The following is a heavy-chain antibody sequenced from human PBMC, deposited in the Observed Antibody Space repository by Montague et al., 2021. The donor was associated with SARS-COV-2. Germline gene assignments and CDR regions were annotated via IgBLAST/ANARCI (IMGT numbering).Heavy chain of an antibody. Sequence: SETLSLTCTVSGGSVSSATYYWSWIRQPPGKGLEWIGYINYSGSTSYNPSLKSRVTISVDMSKNQFSLKLNSVTAADTAVYDCASSGGYYYYYQGVDVWGQGTTVTVSS. J-gene: IGHJ6*02. V-gene: IGHV4-61*01. CDR3: ASSGGYYYYYQGVDV. CDR2: INYSGST. D-gene: IGHD3-10*01. CDR1: GGSVSSATYY.